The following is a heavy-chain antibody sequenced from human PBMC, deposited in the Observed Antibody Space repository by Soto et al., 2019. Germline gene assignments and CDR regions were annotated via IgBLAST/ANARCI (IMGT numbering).Heavy chain of an antibody. Sequence: EVQLVESGGGLVQPGRSLRLSCAASGFTFDDYAMHWVRQAPGKGLEWVSGISWKSGSIGYADSVKGRFTISRDNAKNSLYLQMNSLRTEDTALYYCAKDHSSSWEGFFDSWGQGTLVTVSS. J-gene: IGHJ4*02. CDR3: AKDHSSSWEGFFDS. CDR2: ISWKSGSI. CDR1: GFTFDDYA. D-gene: IGHD6-13*01. V-gene: IGHV3-9*01.